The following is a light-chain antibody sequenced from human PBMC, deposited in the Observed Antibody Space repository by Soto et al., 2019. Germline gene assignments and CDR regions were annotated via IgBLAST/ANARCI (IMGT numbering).Light chain of an antibody. CDR3: SSYAGDNRLV. CDR1: SSDIGRYNY. Sequence: QSVLTQPPSASGSPGQSVTISCTGTSSDIGRYNYVSWYQQHPGKAPKLIVFEVAQRPTGVPDRFSASKSGNTASLTVSGLLAEDEADYYCSSYAGDNRLVFGGGTKLTVL. V-gene: IGLV2-8*01. CDR2: EVA. J-gene: IGLJ3*02.